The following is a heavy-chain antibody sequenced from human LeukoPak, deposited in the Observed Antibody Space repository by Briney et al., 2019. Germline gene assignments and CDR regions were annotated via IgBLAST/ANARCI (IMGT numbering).Heavy chain of an antibody. CDR1: GFTFSDYL. CDR2: ISSSSSTI. Sequence: GGSLRLSCAASGFTFSDYLMDWVRQAPGKGLEWVSYISSSSSTIYYADSVKGRFTISRDNAKNSLYLQMNSLRAEDTAVYYCARDPYYDFWSGYWGDYYFDYWGQGTLVTVSS. CDR3: ARDPYYDFWSGYWGDYYFDY. V-gene: IGHV3-11*04. D-gene: IGHD3-3*01. J-gene: IGHJ4*02.